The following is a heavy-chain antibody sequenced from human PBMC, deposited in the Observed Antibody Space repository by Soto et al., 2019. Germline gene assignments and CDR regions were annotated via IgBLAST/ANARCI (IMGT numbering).Heavy chain of an antibody. V-gene: IGHV1-18*04. CDR1: GYSLTSYG. J-gene: IGHJ6*02. CDR3: ARYDLWTITGMDG. Sequence: ASVSVSCTASGYSLTSYGVSWGRQTPGQGLEWMGWISAYNGNTNYAQKLQGRVTMTTDTSTSTAYMELRSLSSDDTAVYYCARYDLWTITGMDGWCQGTTVTVSS. CDR2: ISAYNGNT. D-gene: IGHD3-3*01.